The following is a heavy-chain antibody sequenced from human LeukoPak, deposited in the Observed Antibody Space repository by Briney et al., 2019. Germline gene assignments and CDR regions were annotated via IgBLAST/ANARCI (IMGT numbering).Heavy chain of an antibody. J-gene: IGHJ4*02. CDR1: DLIFSTYD. CDR3: ARPQPPATYYYDSSGMDIDY. V-gene: IGHV3-30*03. D-gene: IGHD3-22*01. Sequence: GALRLSCTASDLIFSTYDMHWVRQAPGKGLEWVAVISYDGSNKYYAESVKGRFTISRDNSKNTLYLQMNSLRAEDTAVYYCARPQPPATYYYDSSGMDIDYWGQGTLVTVSS. CDR2: ISYDGSNK.